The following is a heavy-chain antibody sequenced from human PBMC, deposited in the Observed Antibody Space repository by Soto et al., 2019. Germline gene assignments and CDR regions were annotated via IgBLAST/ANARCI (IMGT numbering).Heavy chain of an antibody. D-gene: IGHD3-10*01. CDR3: ARLTYYYGSGSYLGGHNWFDP. J-gene: IGHJ5*02. Sequence: QLQLQESGSGLVKPSQTLSLTCAVSGGSISSGGYSCSWIRQPPGKGLEWIGYIYHSGSTYYTPSLKSRVTISVDRAKNQFSLKLSSVTAADTDVYYSARLTYYYGSGSYLGGHNWFDPLVQGTLVTVSS. CDR2: IYHSGST. V-gene: IGHV4-30-2*01. CDR1: GGSISSGGYS.